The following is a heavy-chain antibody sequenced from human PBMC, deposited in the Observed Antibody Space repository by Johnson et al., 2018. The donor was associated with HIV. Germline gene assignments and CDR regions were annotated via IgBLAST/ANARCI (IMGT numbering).Heavy chain of an antibody. CDR3: ARDGEGSGSFNAFDI. J-gene: IGHJ3*02. Sequence: QVQLVESGGGVVQPGRSLRLSCAASGFTFSSYAMHWVRQAPGKGLEWVAVISYDGSNKYYADSVKGRFTISRDNSKNTLYLQMNSLRAEDTAVYYCARDGEGSGSFNAFDIWGQGTMVTVSS. CDR2: ISYDGSNK. V-gene: IGHV3-30-3*01. CDR1: GFTFSSYA. D-gene: IGHD3-10*01.